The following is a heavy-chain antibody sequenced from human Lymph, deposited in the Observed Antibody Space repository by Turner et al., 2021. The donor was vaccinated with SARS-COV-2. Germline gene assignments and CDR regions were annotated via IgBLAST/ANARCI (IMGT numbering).Heavy chain of an antibody. V-gene: IGHV1-8*02. CDR2: MNPNSGNT. J-gene: IGHJ6*02. D-gene: IGHD1-26*01. Sequence: QVQLVQSGAEVKKPGASVKVSCKAPGYTFTSYDINWVRQATGQGLEGMGWMNPNSGNTGYAQKFQGRVTMTRNTSISTAYMELSSLRSEDTAVDYCARGRYSGGGMDVWGQGTTVTVSS. CDR1: GYTFTSYD. CDR3: ARGRYSGGGMDV.